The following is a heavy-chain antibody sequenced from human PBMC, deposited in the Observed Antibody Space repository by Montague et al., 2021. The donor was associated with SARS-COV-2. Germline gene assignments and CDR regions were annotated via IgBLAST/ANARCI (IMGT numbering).Heavy chain of an antibody. CDR2: IYGVGRT. V-gene: IGHV3-23*03. CDR1: GFTFSKYD. Sequence: SLRLSCAASGFTFSKYDMNWVRQAPGKGLEWVSVIYGVGRTDYRDSVKGRFTISRDDSKDALYLQMNSLRVEDTAVYYCARGKFFNELWGQGTLVTVSS. D-gene: IGHD2-8*01. J-gene: IGHJ4*01. CDR3: ARGKFFNEL.